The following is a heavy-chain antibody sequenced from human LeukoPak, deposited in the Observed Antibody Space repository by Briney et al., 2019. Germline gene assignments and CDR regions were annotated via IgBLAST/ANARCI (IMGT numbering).Heavy chain of an antibody. CDR3: AKGDYYDSSGYYYWSRYFDY. V-gene: IGHV3-30*18. CDR1: GFTFCSYG. D-gene: IGHD3-22*01. Sequence: GGSLRLSCAASGFTFCSYGMHWVRQAPGKGLEWVAVISYDGSIKYYADSVKGRFTISRDNSKNTLSLQMNSLRAEDTAVYYCAKGDYYDSSGYYYWSRYFDYWGQGTLVTVSS. CDR2: ISYDGSIK. J-gene: IGHJ4*02.